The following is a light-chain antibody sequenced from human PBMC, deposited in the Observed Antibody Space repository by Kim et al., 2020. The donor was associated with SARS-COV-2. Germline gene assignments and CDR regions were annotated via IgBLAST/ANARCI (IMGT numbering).Light chain of an antibody. Sequence: SSELTQDPAVSVALGQTVRITCQGDSLRSYYATWYQQKPGQAPVLVIYGKNNRPSGIPDRFSGSSSGNTASLTITGAQAEDEADYYCNSRESSGNHLMFGGGTKLTVL. CDR3: NSRESSGNHLM. CDR1: SLRSYY. J-gene: IGLJ3*02. CDR2: GKN. V-gene: IGLV3-19*01.